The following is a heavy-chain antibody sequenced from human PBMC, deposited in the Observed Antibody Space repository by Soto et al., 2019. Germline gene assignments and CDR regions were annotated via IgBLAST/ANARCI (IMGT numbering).Heavy chain of an antibody. D-gene: IGHD2-21*01. CDR3: MITNNHGAWAAWY. Sequence: QVQLQESGPGLVKPSETLSLTCTVSGDSVSSGNYYWSWIRQPPGKGLEWIGYIQASGRTNYNPSLRSSVYVSLNTSKNQSSLMPTSVPTANTAMYYCMITNNHGAWAAWYWGQGSLVTVSS. J-gene: IGHJ4*02. V-gene: IGHV4-61*01. CDR1: GDSVSSGNYY. CDR2: IQASGRT.